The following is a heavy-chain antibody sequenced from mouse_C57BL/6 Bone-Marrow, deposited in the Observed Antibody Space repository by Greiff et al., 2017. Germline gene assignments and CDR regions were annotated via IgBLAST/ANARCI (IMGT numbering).Heavy chain of an antibody. CDR1: GYTFTSYW. CDR3: AKLGLAY. V-gene: IGHV1-59*01. D-gene: IGHD4-1*01. Sequence: QVQLQQPGAELVRPGTSVKLSCTASGYTFTSYWMHWVKQRPGQGLEWIGVIDPSDSYTNYHQKFKGKATLTVDTSYSTAYMQLSSLTSEDSAVYYCAKLGLAYWGQGTLVTVSA. CDR2: IDPSDSYT. J-gene: IGHJ3*01.